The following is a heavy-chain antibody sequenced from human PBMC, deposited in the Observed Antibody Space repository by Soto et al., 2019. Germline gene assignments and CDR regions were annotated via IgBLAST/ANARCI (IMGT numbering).Heavy chain of an antibody. CDR1: CFTFSSHG. D-gene: IGHD5-18*01. J-gene: IGHJ4*02. V-gene: IGHV1-18*01. Sequence: ASVKGSCKASCFTFSSHGFSWVRQAAGQGLEWMGWISAYNGNTNYAQKLQGRVTMTTDTSTSTAYMELRSLRSDDTAVYYCARGRYSYGLLYDYWGQGTLVTVSS. CDR3: ARGRYSYGLLYDY. CDR2: ISAYNGNT.